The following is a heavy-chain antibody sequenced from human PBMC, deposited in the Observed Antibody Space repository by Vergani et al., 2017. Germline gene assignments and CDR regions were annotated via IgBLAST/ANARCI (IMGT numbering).Heavy chain of an antibody. CDR3: ARESGELTLDY. CDR2: IWYDGSNK. Sequence: VQLVESGGGLVQPGRSLRLSCAASGFTFSSYGMHWVRQAPGKGLEWVAVIWYDGSNKYYADSVKGRFTISRDNSKNTLYLQMNSLRAEDTAVYYCARESGELTLDYWGQGTLVTVSS. D-gene: IGHD3-10*01. V-gene: IGHV3-33*08. CDR1: GFTFSSYG. J-gene: IGHJ4*02.